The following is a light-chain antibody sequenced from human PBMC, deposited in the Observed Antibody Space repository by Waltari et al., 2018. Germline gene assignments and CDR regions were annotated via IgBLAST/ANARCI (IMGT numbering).Light chain of an antibody. CDR1: ESVSSN. CDR3: QQYNKWPPIT. Sequence: EIVMTQSPATLSVSLGERVTLSCRASESVSSNIAWYQQKPGQVPRLVMYDVSTRATVIPARFRGSGSGTGFTLTISSLQSEDFAVYYCQQYNKWPPITFGQGTRLEIK. J-gene: IGKJ5*01. V-gene: IGKV3-15*01. CDR2: DVS.